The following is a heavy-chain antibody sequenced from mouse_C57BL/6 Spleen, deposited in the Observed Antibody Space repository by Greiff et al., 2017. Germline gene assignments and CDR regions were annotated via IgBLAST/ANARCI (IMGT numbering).Heavy chain of an antibody. CDR1: GYTFTSYW. D-gene: IGHD6-1*01. CDR3: ARRGSYVDAMDY. J-gene: IGHJ4*01. CDR2: IHPNSGST. V-gene: IGHV1-64*01. Sequence: QVQLQQPGAELVKPGASVKLSCKASGYTFTSYWMHWVKQRPGQGLEWIGMIHPNSGSTNYNEKFKSKATLTVDKSSSTAYMQLSSLTSEDSAVYYRARRGSYVDAMDYWGQGTSVTVSS.